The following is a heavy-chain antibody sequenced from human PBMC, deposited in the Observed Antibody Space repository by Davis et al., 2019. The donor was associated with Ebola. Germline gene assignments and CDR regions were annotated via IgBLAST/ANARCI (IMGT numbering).Heavy chain of an antibody. CDR3: ARFSRGELENY. J-gene: IGHJ4*02. Sequence: GESLKISCAASGFTFSSYWMHWVRQAPGKGLVWVSRINSDGSSTSYADSVKGRFTISRDNAKNTLYLQMNSLRAEDTAVYYCARFSRGELENYWGQGTLVTVSS. CDR2: INSDGSST. D-gene: IGHD3-10*01. V-gene: IGHV3-74*01. CDR1: GFTFSSYW.